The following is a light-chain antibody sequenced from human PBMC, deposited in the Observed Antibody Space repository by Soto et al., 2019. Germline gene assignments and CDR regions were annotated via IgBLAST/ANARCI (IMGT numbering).Light chain of an antibody. CDR3: RSYTTSGSLV. Sequence: QSALTQPASVSGSPGQSITISCTGTSSDVGGYNYVSWYQQHPGKAPKLMIYDVSNRPSGVSNRFSGSKSGNTASLTISGLKAEDEDDYYCRSYTTSGSLVFGGGTKLTVL. J-gene: IGLJ2*01. CDR2: DVS. CDR1: SSDVGGYNY. V-gene: IGLV2-14*01.